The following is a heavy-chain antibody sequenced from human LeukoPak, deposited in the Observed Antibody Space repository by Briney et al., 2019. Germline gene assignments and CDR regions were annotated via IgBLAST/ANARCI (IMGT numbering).Heavy chain of an antibody. J-gene: IGHJ6*03. CDR3: AKDACGGNCFYSMDV. CDR2: IKQDGSEK. CDR1: GFTFSNYW. V-gene: IGHV3-7*03. Sequence: GGSLRLSCAASGFTFSNYWMSWVRQAPGKGLEWVANIKQDGSEKYYVDSVKGRFTISRDNAKNSLSLQMNSLRAEDTAVYYCAKDACGGNCFYSMDVWGKGTTVTVSS. D-gene: IGHD1-14*01.